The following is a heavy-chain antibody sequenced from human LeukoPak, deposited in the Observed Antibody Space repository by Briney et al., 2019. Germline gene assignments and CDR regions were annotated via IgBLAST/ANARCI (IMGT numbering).Heavy chain of an antibody. CDR1: GFSLSTSGVG. CDR2: IYWNDDK. Sequence: SGPTLVKPTQTLPLTCTFSGFSLSTSGVGVGWIRQPPGKALEWLALIYWNDDKRYSPSLKSRLTITKDTSKNQVVLTMTNMDPVDTATYYCAHHRSDSSSWYAGGEYFDYWGQETLVTVSS. V-gene: IGHV2-5*01. D-gene: IGHD6-13*01. J-gene: IGHJ4*02. CDR3: AHHRSDSSSWYAGGEYFDY.